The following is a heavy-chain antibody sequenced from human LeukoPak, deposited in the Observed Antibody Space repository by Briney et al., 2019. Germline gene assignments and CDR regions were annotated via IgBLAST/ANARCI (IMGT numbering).Heavy chain of an antibody. Sequence: GASVKVSCKASGYTFTSYGISWVRQAPGQGLEWMGWISAYNGNTNYAQKLQGRVTMTTDTSTSTAYMELRSLRSDDTAVYYCARGPCSSTSCYAGGLIRYDYWGQGTLVTVSS. V-gene: IGHV1-18*04. CDR2: ISAYNGNT. J-gene: IGHJ4*02. D-gene: IGHD2-2*01. CDR1: GYTFTSYG. CDR3: ARGPCSSTSCYAGGLIRYDY.